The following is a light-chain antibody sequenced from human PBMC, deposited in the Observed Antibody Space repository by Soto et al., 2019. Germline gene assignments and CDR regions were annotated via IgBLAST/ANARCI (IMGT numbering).Light chain of an antibody. CDR2: AAS. Sequence: DIQMTQSPSSLSASVXDRVTITCRASQGIRNNLGWYQQKPGKAPKRLIFAASSLQSGVPSRFNGSGPGTEFTLTISSRQPADFATYFCLQHNTYSWTFGQGTKVDIK. CDR1: QGIRNN. V-gene: IGKV1-17*01. CDR3: LQHNTYSWT. J-gene: IGKJ1*01.